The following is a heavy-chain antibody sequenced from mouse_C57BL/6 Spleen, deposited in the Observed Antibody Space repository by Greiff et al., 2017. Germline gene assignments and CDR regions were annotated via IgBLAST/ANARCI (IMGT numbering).Heavy chain of an antibody. CDR2: INPGSGGT. V-gene: IGHV1-54*01. D-gene: IGHD1-1*01. J-gene: IGHJ1*03. CDR1: GYAFTNYL. Sequence: VQGVESGAELVRPGTSVKVSCKASGYAFTNYLIEWVKQRPGQGLEWIGVINPGSGGTNYNEKFKGKATLTADKSSSTAYMQLSSLTSEDSAVYFCARCLDYSWYFDVWGTGTTVTVSS. CDR3: ARCLDYSWYFDV.